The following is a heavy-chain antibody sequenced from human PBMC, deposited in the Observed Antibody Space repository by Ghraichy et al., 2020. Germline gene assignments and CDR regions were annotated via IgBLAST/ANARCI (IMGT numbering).Heavy chain of an antibody. CDR3: ARDPDLFTTVTTVDS. V-gene: IGHV3-48*04. D-gene: IGHD4-17*01. CDR2: INPSSSAI. Sequence: GGSLRLSCVASGFSLSRFGMIWVRQAPGKGLEWVSYINPSSSAISYADSVKGRFTISRDNAKNSLFLQMNSLRVEDTALYYCARDPDLFTTVTTVDSWGQGTLVTVSS. CDR1: GFSLSRFG. J-gene: IGHJ5*01.